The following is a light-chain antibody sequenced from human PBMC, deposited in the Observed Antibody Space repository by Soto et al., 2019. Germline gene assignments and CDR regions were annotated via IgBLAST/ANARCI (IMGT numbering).Light chain of an antibody. Sequence: QSALTQPASVSGSPGQSITISCTGTSSDVGSYNLVSWYQQHPGKAPKLMIYEGSKRPSGVSNRFSGSKSGNTASLTISGLQAEDEADYYCCSYAGSRPSYVFGTGTKVTVL. CDR2: EGS. J-gene: IGLJ1*01. CDR1: SSDVGSYNL. V-gene: IGLV2-23*01. CDR3: CSYAGSRPSYV.